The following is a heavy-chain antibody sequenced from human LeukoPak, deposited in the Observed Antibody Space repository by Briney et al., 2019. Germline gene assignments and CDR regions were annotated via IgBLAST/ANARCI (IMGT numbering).Heavy chain of an antibody. CDR1: GYSISSGYY. J-gene: IGHJ4*02. D-gene: IGHD3-10*01. CDR2: IYHSVST. CDR3: ARHHYYGSGSYYNHYFDY. V-gene: IGHV4-38-2*02. Sequence: SETLSLTCTVSGYSISSGYYWGWIRQPPGKGLEWIGSIYHSVSTYYNPSLKSRVTISVDTSRNQFSLKLSSVTAADTAVYYCARHHYYGSGSYYNHYFDYWGQGTLVTVSS.